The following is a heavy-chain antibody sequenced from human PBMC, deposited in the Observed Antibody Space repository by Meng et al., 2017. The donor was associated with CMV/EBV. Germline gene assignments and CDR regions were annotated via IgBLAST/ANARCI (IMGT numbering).Heavy chain of an antibody. J-gene: IGHJ6*02. CDR2: IIPIFGTA. V-gene: IGHV1-69*05. Sequence: SVKVSCKASGGTFSSYDISWVRQAPGQGLEWMGGIIPIFGTANYAQKFQGRVTITTDESTSTAYMELSSLRSEDTAVYYCALGYCSSTSCYSYYYYGMDVWGQGTTVTVSS. CDR3: ALGYCSSTSCYSYYYYGMDV. CDR1: GGTFSSYD. D-gene: IGHD2-2*01.